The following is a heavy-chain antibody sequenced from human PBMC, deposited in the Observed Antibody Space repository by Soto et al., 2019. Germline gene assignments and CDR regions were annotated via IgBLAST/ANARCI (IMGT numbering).Heavy chain of an antibody. Sequence: PSETLSLTCAVHGGSFSGYSWSRIRQPLGKGLAWFGEINHSGSTNYNPSLKSRVTISVDTSKNQFSLKLSSVTAADTAVYYCARAHYDYVWGSYRYNPPYYYYGMDVWGQGTTVT. V-gene: IGHV4-34*01. CDR3: ARAHYDYVWGSYRYNPPYYYYGMDV. CDR2: INHSGST. D-gene: IGHD3-16*02. J-gene: IGHJ6*02. CDR1: GGSFSGYS.